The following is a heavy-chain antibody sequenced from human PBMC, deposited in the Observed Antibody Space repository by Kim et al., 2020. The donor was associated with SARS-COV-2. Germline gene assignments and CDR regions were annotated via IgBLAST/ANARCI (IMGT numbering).Heavy chain of an antibody. J-gene: IGHJ4*02. Sequence: KGRFTTSRDNSKNPLYLQMNSLRAKDTAVYYCAKEAVRAAGTLRAYYFDYWGQGTLGTVSS. D-gene: IGHD6-13*01. V-gene: IGHV3-23*01. CDR3: AKEAVRAAGTLRAYYFDY.